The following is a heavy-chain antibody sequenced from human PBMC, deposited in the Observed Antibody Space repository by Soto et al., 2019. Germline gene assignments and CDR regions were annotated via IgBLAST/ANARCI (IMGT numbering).Heavy chain of an antibody. D-gene: IGHD2-8*01. CDR1: GGSISSGGYY. V-gene: IGHV4-31*03. CDR3: ARVYCTNGVCYRFWFDP. J-gene: IGHJ5*02. Sequence: SETLSLTCTVSGGSISSGGYYWSWIRQHPGKGLEWIGYIYYSGSTYYNPSLKSRVTISVDTSKNQFSLKLSSVTAADTAVYYCARVYCTNGVCYRFWFDPWGQGTLVTVSS. CDR2: IYYSGST.